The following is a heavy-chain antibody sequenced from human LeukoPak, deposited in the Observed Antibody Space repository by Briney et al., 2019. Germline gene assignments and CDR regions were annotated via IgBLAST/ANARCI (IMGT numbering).Heavy chain of an antibody. J-gene: IGHJ4*02. D-gene: IGHD6-13*01. CDR1: GGSISSYY. CDR3: AKVAAAEGRYFDY. Sequence: SETLSLTCTVSGGSISSYYWSWIRQPPGKGLEWIGYIYYSGSTNYNPSLKSRVTISVDTSKYQFSLKLSSVTAADTAVYYCAKVAAAEGRYFDYWGQGTLVTVSS. CDR2: IYYSGST. V-gene: IGHV4-59*08.